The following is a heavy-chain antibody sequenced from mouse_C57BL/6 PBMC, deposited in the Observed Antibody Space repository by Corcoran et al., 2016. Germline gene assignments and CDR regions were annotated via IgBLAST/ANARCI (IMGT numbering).Heavy chain of an antibody. CDR3: ARSGLGHTEFAY. Sequence: EVQLQQSGPVLVKPGASVKMSCKASGYTFTDYYMNWVKQSHGKSLEWIGVINPYNGGTSYNQKFKGKATLTVDKSSSTAYMELNSLTSEDSAVYYCARSGLGHTEFAYWGQGTLVTVSA. CDR1: GYTFTDYY. CDR2: INPYNGGT. D-gene: IGHD4-1*01. V-gene: IGHV1-19*01. J-gene: IGHJ3*01.